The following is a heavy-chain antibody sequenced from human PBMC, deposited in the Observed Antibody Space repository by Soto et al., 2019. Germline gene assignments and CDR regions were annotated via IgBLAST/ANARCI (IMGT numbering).Heavy chain of an antibody. V-gene: IGHV3-30*03. D-gene: IGHD2-2*01. CDR1: GFPFYNYG. Sequence: QVQLVESGGGVVQPGRSLGLSCAVSGFPFYNYGMHWVRQAPGKGLEWVAAISYDGVTRYYLDSVKGRFTISRDNPKNTLYVQMNSLRAEDTAVYYCARSPQPTRGVHWYLDVWGRGILVRVSS. J-gene: IGHJ2*01. CDR2: ISYDGVTR. CDR3: ARSPQPTRGVHWYLDV.